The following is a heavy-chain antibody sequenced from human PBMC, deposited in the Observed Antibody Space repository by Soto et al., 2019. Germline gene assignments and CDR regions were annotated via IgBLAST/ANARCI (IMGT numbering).Heavy chain of an antibody. CDR3: ARDSKLLHAFDI. D-gene: IGHD2-15*01. CDR2: IYYSGST. V-gene: IGHV4-31*03. J-gene: IGHJ3*02. Sequence: SVADGKSVGGGGYRSWKKKHPGKGLEWIGYIYYSGSTYYNPSLKSRVTISVDTSKNQFSLKLSSVTAADTAVYYCARDSKLLHAFDIWGQGTMVTVSS. CDR1: DGKSVGGGGY.